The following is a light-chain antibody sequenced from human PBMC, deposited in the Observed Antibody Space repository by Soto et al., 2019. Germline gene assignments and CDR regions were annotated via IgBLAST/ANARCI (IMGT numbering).Light chain of an antibody. CDR2: DAT. V-gene: IGKV1-5*01. CDR1: HNIERW. CDR3: QQFAKSST. J-gene: IGKJ1*01. Sequence: QMTQSPSTLSASVGDRVTITCRASHNIERWMAWYQQKPGRAPSLLIFDATTLHSGVPSRFSGGGSGTEFTLTIHGLQPDDFATYYCQQFAKSSTFGQGTTVEIK.